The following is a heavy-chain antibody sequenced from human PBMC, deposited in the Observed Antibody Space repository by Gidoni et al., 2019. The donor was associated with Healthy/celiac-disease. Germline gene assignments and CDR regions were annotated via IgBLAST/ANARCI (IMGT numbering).Heavy chain of an antibody. CDR1: GGSILSSSDY. J-gene: IGHJ3*02. CDR2: IYYSVST. Sequence: QLQLQESGPGLVKPSETLSLTCTVPGGSILSSSDYWGWIRQPPGKGLEWIGSIYYSVSTYYNPSLKSRVTISVDTSKNQFSLKLSSVTAADTAVYYCAREGCIGRGANAFDIWGQGTMVTVSS. V-gene: IGHV4-39*07. CDR3: AREGCIGRGANAFDI. D-gene: IGHD3-10*01.